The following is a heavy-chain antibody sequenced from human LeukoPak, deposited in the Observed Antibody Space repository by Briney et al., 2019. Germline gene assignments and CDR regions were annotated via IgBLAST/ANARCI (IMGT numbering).Heavy chain of an antibody. CDR1: GFTFSSYE. J-gene: IGHJ3*02. CDR2: ITASGGSI. V-gene: IGHV3-48*03. Sequence: PGGSLRLSCVASGFTFSSYEMNWVRQAPGKGLEWISYITASGGSIHYADSVKGRFTISRDNSKNTLYLQMNSLRAEDTAVYYCAKNVDTAMVTAFDIWGQGTMVTVSS. CDR3: AKNVDTAMVTAFDI. D-gene: IGHD5-18*01.